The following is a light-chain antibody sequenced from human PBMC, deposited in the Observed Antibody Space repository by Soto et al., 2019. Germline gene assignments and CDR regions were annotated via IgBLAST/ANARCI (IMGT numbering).Light chain of an antibody. Sequence: EIVLTQSPGTLSLSPGVRATLSCRASRSVSSSYLAWYQQKPGQAPRLLIYGASSRATGIPDRFSGSGSGTDFTRTISRLEPEDFAVYDCQQYGSSLWTFCLGTTVEIK. J-gene: IGKJ1*01. CDR2: GAS. CDR1: RSVSSSY. CDR3: QQYGSSLWT. V-gene: IGKV3-20*01.